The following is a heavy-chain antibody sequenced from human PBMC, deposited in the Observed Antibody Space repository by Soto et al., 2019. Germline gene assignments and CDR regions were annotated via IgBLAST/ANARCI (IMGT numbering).Heavy chain of an antibody. V-gene: IGHV4-34*01. CDR3: ARGSPISPSMVATLPSDY. J-gene: IGHJ4*02. Sequence: PSETLSLTCAVYGGSFSGYYWSWIRQPPGKGLEWIGEINHSGSTNYNPSLKSRVTISVDTSKNQFSLKLSSVTAADTAVYYCARGSPISPSMVATLPSDYWGQGTLVTVSS. D-gene: IGHD5-12*01. CDR1: GGSFSGYY. CDR2: INHSGST.